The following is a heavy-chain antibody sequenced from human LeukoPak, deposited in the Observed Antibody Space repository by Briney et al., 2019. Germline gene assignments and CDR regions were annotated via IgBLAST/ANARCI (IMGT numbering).Heavy chain of an antibody. Sequence: SETLSLTCTVSGGSISSSSYYWGWIRQPPGKGLEWIGSIYYSGSTYYNPSLKSRVTISVDTSKNQFSLKLSSVTAADTAVYYRARGVGYSYGADYWGQGTLVTVSS. V-gene: IGHV4-39*07. CDR1: GGSISSSSYY. J-gene: IGHJ4*02. CDR3: ARGVGYSYGADY. CDR2: IYYSGST. D-gene: IGHD5-18*01.